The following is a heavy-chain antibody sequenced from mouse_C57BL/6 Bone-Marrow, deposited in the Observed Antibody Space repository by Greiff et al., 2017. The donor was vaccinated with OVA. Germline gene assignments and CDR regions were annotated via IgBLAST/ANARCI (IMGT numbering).Heavy chain of an antibody. J-gene: IGHJ4*01. V-gene: IGHV1-20*01. D-gene: IGHD1-1*01. Sequence: EVKLQQSGPELVKPGDSVKISCKASGYSFTGYFMNWVMQSHGKSLEWIGRINPYNGDTFYNQKFKGKATLTVDKSSSTAHMELRSLTSEDSAVYYCAKDYYGSSYYAMDYWGQGTSVTVSS. CDR1: GYSFTGYF. CDR3: AKDYYGSSYYAMDY. CDR2: INPYNGDT.